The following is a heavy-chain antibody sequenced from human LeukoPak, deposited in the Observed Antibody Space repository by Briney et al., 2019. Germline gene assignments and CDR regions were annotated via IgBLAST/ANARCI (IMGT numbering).Heavy chain of an antibody. Sequence: PSETLSLTGTVSGGSISNSSFYWGWIRQSPGKGLEWIGTIYYKRYTFYNSSLKSRVILSIHTSKNQFFLKVTSVTAADTAVYYCARDRGYYDLLTGYYTGYFDPWGQGTLVTVSS. CDR2: IYYKRYT. D-gene: IGHD3/OR15-3a*01. CDR1: GGSISNSSFY. V-gene: IGHV4-39*07. J-gene: IGHJ5*02. CDR3: ARDRGYYDLLTGYYTGYFDP.